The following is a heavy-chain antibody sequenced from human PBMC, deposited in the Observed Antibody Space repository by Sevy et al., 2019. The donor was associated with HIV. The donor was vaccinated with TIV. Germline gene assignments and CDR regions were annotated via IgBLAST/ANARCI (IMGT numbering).Heavy chain of an antibody. CDR2: IKEDGSDK. Sequence: GGSLRLSCEVSGFTFSNYWMTWVRQAPGKGLEWVANIKEDGSDKYYGDSVKGRFSLSSDNAKNSLYLQMDSLRAEDTAVYYCVREGLASATDFDYWGQGTLVTVSS. CDR3: VREGLASATDFDY. D-gene: IGHD2-15*01. CDR1: GFTFSNYW. V-gene: IGHV3-7*01. J-gene: IGHJ4*02.